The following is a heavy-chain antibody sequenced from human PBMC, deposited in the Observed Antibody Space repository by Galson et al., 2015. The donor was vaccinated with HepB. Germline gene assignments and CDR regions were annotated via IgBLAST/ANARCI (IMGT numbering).Heavy chain of an antibody. Sequence: SLRLSCAASGFTFSSHSMNWVRQAPGKGLEWVSAINHRSSSIYYADSVKGRFIISRDNAENSLYLQVNNLRAEDMAVYYCTREILYCSGGSCYEDNWGQGTLVTVSS. CDR1: GFTFSSHS. V-gene: IGHV3-21*06. CDR3: TREILYCSGGSCYEDN. D-gene: IGHD2-15*01. J-gene: IGHJ4*02. CDR2: INHRSSSI.